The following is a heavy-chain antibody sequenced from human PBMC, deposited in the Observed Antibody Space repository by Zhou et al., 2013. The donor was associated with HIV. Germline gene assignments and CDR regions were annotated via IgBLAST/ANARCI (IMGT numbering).Heavy chain of an antibody. D-gene: IGHD3-3*01. J-gene: IGHJ6*03. Sequence: VQLQQWGAGLLKPSETLSLTCAVYGGSFSGHYWNWIRQPPGKGLEWIGEINHSGSTNYNPSLKSRVTISVDTSKNQFSLKLSSVTAADTAVYYCARGLPPLTTPISYYYMDVWGKGPRSPSP. V-gene: IGHV4-34*01. CDR2: INHSGST. CDR1: GGSFSGHY. CDR3: ARGLPPLTTPISYYYMDV.